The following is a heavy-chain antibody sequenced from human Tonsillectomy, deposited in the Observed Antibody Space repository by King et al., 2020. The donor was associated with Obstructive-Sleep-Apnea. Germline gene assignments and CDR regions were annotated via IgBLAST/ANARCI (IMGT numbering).Heavy chain of an antibody. CDR3: ARHTTDYDVLTGYSYHFDS. CDR2: IYYSGST. D-gene: IGHD3-9*01. CDR1: VGSIISYY. Sequence: QLQESGPGLVKPSETLSLTCTVSVGSIISYYWILIRQPPGKGLDWIGYIYYSGSTKYNPSLKNRVTISVDTSKNQFSLKLSSGTAADTAVYYCARHTTDYDVLTGYSYHFDSWGQGTLVTVSS. V-gene: IGHV4-59*08. J-gene: IGHJ4*02.